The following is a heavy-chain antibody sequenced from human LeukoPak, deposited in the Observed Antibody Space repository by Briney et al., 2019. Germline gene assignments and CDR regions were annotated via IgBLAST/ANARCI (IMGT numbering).Heavy chain of an antibody. Sequence: SETLSLTCTVSGGSISSYYWSWIRQPPGKGLEWIGHIYTSGSTNYNPSLKSRVTISVDTSKNQFSLKLSSVTAADTAVYYCARLNQPSPVVAATVWFDPWGQGTLVTVSS. CDR1: GGSISSYY. CDR2: IYTSGST. CDR3: ARLNQPSPVVAATVWFDP. D-gene: IGHD2-15*01. V-gene: IGHV4-4*09. J-gene: IGHJ5*02.